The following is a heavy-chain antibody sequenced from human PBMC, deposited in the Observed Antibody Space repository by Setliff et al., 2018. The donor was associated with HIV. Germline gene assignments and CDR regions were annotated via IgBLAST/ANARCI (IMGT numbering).Heavy chain of an antibody. J-gene: IGHJ3*02. CDR2: INPNSNDI. CDR1: GYTFISYD. V-gene: IGHV1-8*01. Sequence: ASVKVSCKASGYTFISYDINWVRQATGQGLEWTGWINPNSNDIAYAQKLQGRVTMTRNTSIATAYMELSNLRSEDTAVYYCARGRSRAKDAFDIWGQGTMVTVSS. D-gene: IGHD6-13*01. CDR3: ARGRSRAKDAFDI.